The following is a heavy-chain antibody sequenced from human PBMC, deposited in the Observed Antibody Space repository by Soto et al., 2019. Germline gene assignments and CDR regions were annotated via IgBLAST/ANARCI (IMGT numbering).Heavy chain of an antibody. CDR1: GGTISSWY. Sequence: QVQLQESGPGLVKPSETLSLTCTVSGGTISSWYWSWIRQPPGKGLEWIGYIYYSGSTNCNPSLKSRVTISVDTSKNQFSLKLSSVTAADTAVYYCARRYGSAIDYWGQGTLVTVS. D-gene: IGHD1-26*01. J-gene: IGHJ4*02. CDR3: ARRYGSAIDY. CDR2: IYYSGST. V-gene: IGHV4-59*08.